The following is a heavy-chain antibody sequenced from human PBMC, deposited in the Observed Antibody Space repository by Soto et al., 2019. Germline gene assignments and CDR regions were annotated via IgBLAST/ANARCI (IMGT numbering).Heavy chain of an antibody. CDR2: ISASNGNT. V-gene: IGHV1-18*04. J-gene: IGHJ4*02. CDR3: ARGLFLLDY. CDR1: GYTFSSYG. Sequence: QVHLVQSGAEVKKPGASVKVSCNTSGYTFSSYGITWVRQAPGQGLERMGRISASNGNTNFAQKFQGRVTVTTDTSTSTAYMELRSLRSDDTAVYYCARGLFLLDYWGQGTLVTVSS.